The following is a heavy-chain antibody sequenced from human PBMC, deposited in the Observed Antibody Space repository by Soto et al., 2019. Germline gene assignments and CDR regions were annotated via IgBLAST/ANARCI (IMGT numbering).Heavy chain of an antibody. Sequence: QVQLVQSGAEVKKPGASVKVSCKASGYTFTSYGISWVRQAPGQGLEWMGWISAYNGNTNYAQKLQGRVTMTTDTSTRTADMELRSLRSDDTAVYYCARIRQAYSDILTGPMGGMDVWGQGTTVTVSS. D-gene: IGHD3-9*01. CDR1: GYTFTSYG. J-gene: IGHJ6*02. CDR2: ISAYNGNT. V-gene: IGHV1-18*01. CDR3: ARIRQAYSDILTGPMGGMDV.